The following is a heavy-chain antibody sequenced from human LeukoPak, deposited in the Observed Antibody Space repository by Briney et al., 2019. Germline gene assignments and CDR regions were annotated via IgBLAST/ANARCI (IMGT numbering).Heavy chain of an antibody. CDR1: GFSLSTSGVG. J-gene: IGHJ4*02. Sequence: SGPALVKATQTLTLTCTFSGFSLSTSGVGVGWIRQPPGKALEWLALIYWNDDKRYSPSLKSRLTITKDTSKNQVVLTMTNMDPVDTATYYCAHWSYDILTGFLFDYWGQGTLVTVSS. CDR2: IYWNDDK. CDR3: AHWSYDILTGFLFDY. D-gene: IGHD3-9*01. V-gene: IGHV2-5*01.